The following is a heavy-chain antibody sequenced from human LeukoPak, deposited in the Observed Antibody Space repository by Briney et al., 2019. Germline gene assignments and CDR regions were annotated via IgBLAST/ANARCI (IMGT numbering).Heavy chain of an antibody. CDR1: GFPFSDYY. CDR2: ISSSGSTI. Sequence: GSLRLSCAASGFPFSDYYMSWIRQAPGKGLEWVSYISSSGSTIYYADSVKGRFTISRDNAKNSLYLQMNSLRAEDTAVYYCAREPIAAAGAGDAFDIWGQGTMVTVSS. V-gene: IGHV3-11*01. J-gene: IGHJ3*02. CDR3: AREPIAAAGAGDAFDI. D-gene: IGHD6-13*01.